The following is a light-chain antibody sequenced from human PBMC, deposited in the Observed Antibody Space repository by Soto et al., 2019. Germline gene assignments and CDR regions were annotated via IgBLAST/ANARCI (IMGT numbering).Light chain of an antibody. CDR3: LLYYGGAQGV. Sequence: QAVVTQEPSLTVSPGGTVTLTCTSGTGEVIPGYYTNWFQQKPGQPPKSLISATTNKHSWTPARFSASLLGGKAALTLSGAQPEDEAVYYCLLYYGGAQGVFGGGTKLTVL. J-gene: IGLJ3*02. V-gene: IGLV7-43*01. CDR1: TGEVIPGYY. CDR2: ATT.